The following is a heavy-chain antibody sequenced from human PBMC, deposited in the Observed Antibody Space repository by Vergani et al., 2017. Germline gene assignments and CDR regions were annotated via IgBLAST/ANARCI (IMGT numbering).Heavy chain of an antibody. CDR3: VRDQVTMLRGSDALDI. J-gene: IGHJ3*02. Sequence: EVQLVEPGGDLVQPGRYLRLSCTASGFTFGYYAMDWFRQAPGQGLEWVGGIRSKAYGQATIYAASVKGRFTISRDDSKSIAYLQMNNLQTEDTAMYYCVRDQVTMLRGSDALDIWGQGTMVTVSS. V-gene: IGHV3-49*03. CDR1: GFTFGYYA. CDR2: IRSKAYGQAT. D-gene: IGHD3-10*01.